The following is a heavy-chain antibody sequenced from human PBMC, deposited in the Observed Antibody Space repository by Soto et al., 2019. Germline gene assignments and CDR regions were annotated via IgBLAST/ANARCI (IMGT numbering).Heavy chain of an antibody. Sequence: QLQLQESGSGLVKPSQTLSLTCAVSGGSISSGGYSWSWIRQPPGKGLEWIGYIYHSGSTYYNPSLKSRVTISVDMSKNQFSLKLGSVTAADTAVYYCARGNYDILIGDGNGMDVWGQGTTVTVSS. CDR3: ARGNYDILIGDGNGMDV. D-gene: IGHD3-9*01. V-gene: IGHV4-30-2*01. CDR2: IYHSGST. J-gene: IGHJ6*02. CDR1: GGSISSGGYS.